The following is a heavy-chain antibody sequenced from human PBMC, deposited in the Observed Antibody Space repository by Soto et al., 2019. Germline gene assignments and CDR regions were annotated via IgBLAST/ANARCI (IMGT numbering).Heavy chain of an antibody. D-gene: IGHD3-3*01. CDR3: ARDKMEDYDFWSGYQPFDGMDV. CDR2: IYTSGST. Sequence: SETLSLTCTVSAGSISSYYWSWIRQPAGKGLEWIGRIYTSGSTNYNPSLKSRVTMSVDTSKNQFSLKLSSVTAADTAVYYCARDKMEDYDFWSGYQPFDGMDVWGEGTTVTVSS. CDR1: AGSISSYY. J-gene: IGHJ6*04. V-gene: IGHV4-4*07.